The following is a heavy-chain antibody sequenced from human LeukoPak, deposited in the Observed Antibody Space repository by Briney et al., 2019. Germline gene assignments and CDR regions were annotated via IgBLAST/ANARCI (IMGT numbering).Heavy chain of an antibody. J-gene: IGHJ4*02. CDR1: GGSFSGYY. D-gene: IGHD1-26*01. CDR2: IYYTGRT. V-gene: IGHV4-34*01. Sequence: PSETLSLTCAVYGGSFSGYYWSWIRQPPGKGLEWIGSIYYTGRTYYNPSLKSRVTISVDTSKNQFSLKLSSVTAADTAVYYCARPARYSGSSGDFDYWGQGTLVTVSS. CDR3: ARPARYSGSSGDFDY.